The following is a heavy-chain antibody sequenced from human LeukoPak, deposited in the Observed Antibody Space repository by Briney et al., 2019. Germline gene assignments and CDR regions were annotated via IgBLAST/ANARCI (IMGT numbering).Heavy chain of an antibody. Sequence: PGWSLTLSCAASRFTFSSYAMNWVRQAPGKGLEWVSYISSSGSTIYYADSVKGRFTISRDNAKNSLYLQMNSLRAEDTAVYYCAELGITMIGGVWGKGTTVTISS. V-gene: IGHV3-48*03. CDR2: ISSSGSTI. D-gene: IGHD3-10*02. J-gene: IGHJ6*04. CDR3: AELGITMIGGV. CDR1: RFTFSSYA.